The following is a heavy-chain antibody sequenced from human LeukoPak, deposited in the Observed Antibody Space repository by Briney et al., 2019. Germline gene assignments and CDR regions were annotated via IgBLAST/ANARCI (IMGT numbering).Heavy chain of an antibody. CDR3: ARAYHCSSTSCYTGWFDP. CDR1: GGTFSSYA. Sequence: SVKVSCKASGGTFSSYAISWVRQAPGQGLEWMGGIIPIFGTANYAQKFQGRVTITADESTSTAYMELSSLRSEDTAVYYCARAYHCSSTSCYTGWFDPWGQGTLVTVSS. J-gene: IGHJ5*02. CDR2: IIPIFGTA. V-gene: IGHV1-69*13. D-gene: IGHD2-2*02.